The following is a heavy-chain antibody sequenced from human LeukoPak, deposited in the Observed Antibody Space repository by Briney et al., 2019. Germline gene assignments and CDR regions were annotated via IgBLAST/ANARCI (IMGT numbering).Heavy chain of an antibody. CDR2: IYSGGST. J-gene: IGHJ2*01. V-gene: IGHV3-53*01. CDR1: GFTFSSYE. Sequence: GALRLSCAASGFTFSSYEMNWVRQAPGKGLEWVSVIYSGGSTYYTDSVKGRFTISRDNSKNTLYLQMNSLRAEDTAVYYCARDSGIGGAWYFDLWGRGTLVTVSS. CDR3: ARDSGIGGAWYFDL. D-gene: IGHD1-26*01.